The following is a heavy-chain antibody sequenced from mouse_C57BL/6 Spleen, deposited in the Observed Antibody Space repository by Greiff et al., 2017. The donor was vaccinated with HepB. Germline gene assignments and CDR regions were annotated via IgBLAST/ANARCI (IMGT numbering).Heavy chain of an antibody. J-gene: IGHJ3*01. Sequence: DVMLVESGGGLVKPGGSLKLSCAASGFTFSDYGMHWVRQAPEKGLEWVAYISSGSSTIYYADTVKGRFTISRDNAKNTLFLQMTSLRSEDTAMYYCARPLRFAYWGQGTLVTVSA. CDR2: ISSGSSTI. CDR3: ARPLRFAY. CDR1: GFTFSDYG. D-gene: IGHD1-1*01. V-gene: IGHV5-17*01.